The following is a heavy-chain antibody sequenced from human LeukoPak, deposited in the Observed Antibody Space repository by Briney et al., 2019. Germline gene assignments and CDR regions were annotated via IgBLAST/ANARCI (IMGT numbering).Heavy chain of an antibody. D-gene: IGHD3-9*01. CDR1: GFTFSDYY. Sequence: GGSLRLSCAASGFTFSDYYMSWIRQAPGKGLEWVSYISSSGSYIYYADSVKGRFTISRDNAKKSLYLQMNTLRAEDTPVYYCARDIYDILTGYYKWAFDIWGQGTMVTVS. CDR2: ISSSGSYI. J-gene: IGHJ3*02. V-gene: IGHV3-11*04. CDR3: ARDIYDILTGYYKWAFDI.